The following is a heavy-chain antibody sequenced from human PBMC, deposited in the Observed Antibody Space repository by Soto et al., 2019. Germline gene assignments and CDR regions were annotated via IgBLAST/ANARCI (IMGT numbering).Heavy chain of an antibody. J-gene: IGHJ6*02. Sequence: QITLKEAGPTLVKPTQTLTLTCTFSGFSLSPTGEGVFWIRQPPGKAPEWLALVHWNDDKRYSPSLRPRLTIRKDTSRNQVVLSLTNLDPVDTGTYYCAPRRLGDTSPDYNGLDVWGQGTTVIVSS. D-gene: IGHD3-3*01. CDR2: VHWNDDK. CDR1: GFSLSPTGEG. CDR3: APRRLGDTSPDYNGLDV. V-gene: IGHV2-5*01.